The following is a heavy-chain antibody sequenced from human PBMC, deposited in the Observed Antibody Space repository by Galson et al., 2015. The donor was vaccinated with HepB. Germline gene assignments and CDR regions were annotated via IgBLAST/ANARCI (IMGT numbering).Heavy chain of an antibody. CDR1: GYTFTSYG. D-gene: IGHD2-2*03. V-gene: IGHV1-18*01. J-gene: IGHJ5*02. CDR2: ISAYNGNT. CDR3: ARDLGIVVVPAAMSGGNWFDP. Sequence: SVKVSCKASGYTFTSYGISWVRQAPGQGLEWMGWISAYNGNTNYAQKLQGRVTMTTDTSTSTAYMELRSLRSDDTAVYYCARDLGIVVVPAAMSGGNWFDPWGQGTLVTVSS.